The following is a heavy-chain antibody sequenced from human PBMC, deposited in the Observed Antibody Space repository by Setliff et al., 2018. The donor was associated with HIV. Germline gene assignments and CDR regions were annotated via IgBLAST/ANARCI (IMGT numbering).Heavy chain of an antibody. V-gene: IGHV4-34*01. D-gene: IGHD5-12*01. CDR3: ARLGAEDFSDYDWVDY. CDR2: ISYGGRT. J-gene: IGHJ4*02. CDR1: GGSFSDFY. Sequence: PSETLSLTCAVFGGSFSDFYWSWIRQPPGKGLEWIGEISYGGRTYYSPSLKSRVTISVDTSKNQFSLNLNSVTAADTAVYYCARLGAEDFSDYDWVDYWGQGTLVTVSS.